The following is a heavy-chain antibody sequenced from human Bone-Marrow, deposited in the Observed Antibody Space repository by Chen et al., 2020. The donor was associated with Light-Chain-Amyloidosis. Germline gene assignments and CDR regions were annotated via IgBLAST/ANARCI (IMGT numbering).Heavy chain of an antibody. D-gene: IGHD6-19*01. Sequence: QLLESGGDLVQPGGSLRLSCVASGFTLSSYTMTWVRQAPGKGLEWVSATRFSGDDTTFYADSVKDRFTISRDDSTNTLYLHMNILRAEDTAIYYCAKDAWSNGWYPAFWGQGTRVTVSS. J-gene: IGHJ4*02. V-gene: IGHV3-23*01. CDR3: AKDAWSNGWYPAF. CDR1: GFTLSSYT. CDR2: TRFSGDDTT.